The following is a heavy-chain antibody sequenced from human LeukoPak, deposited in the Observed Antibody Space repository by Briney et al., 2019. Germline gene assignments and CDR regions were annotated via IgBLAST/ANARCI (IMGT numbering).Heavy chain of an antibody. CDR3: AISDILTGYSLGYYYYGMDV. CDR1: GGSISSYY. V-gene: IGHV4-59*01. CDR2: IYYSGST. Sequence: PSETLSLTCTVSGGSISSYYWSWIRQPPGKGLEWIGYIYYSGSTNYNPSLKSRVTISVDTSKNQFSLKLSSVTAADTAVYYCAISDILTGYSLGYYYYGMDVWGQGTTVTVSS. J-gene: IGHJ6*02. D-gene: IGHD3-9*01.